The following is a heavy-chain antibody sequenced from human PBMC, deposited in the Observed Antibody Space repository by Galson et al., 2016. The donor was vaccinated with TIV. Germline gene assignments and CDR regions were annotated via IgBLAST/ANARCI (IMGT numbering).Heavy chain of an antibody. V-gene: IGHV3-23*01. CDR2: ISGSGATT. J-gene: IGHJ4*02. Sequence: SLRLSCAASGFTFSSYAMNWVRQAPGKGLEWVSAISGSGATTYYADSVKGRFTISRDNSKNTLYLQMNSLRAEDTALYYCAKAAGSGSRWRFDYWGQGTPVTVSS. CDR3: AKAAGSGSRWRFDY. D-gene: IGHD6-13*01. CDR1: GFTFSSYA.